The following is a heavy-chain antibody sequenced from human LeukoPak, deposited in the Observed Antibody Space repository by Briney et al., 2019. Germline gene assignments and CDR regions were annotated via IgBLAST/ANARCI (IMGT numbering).Heavy chain of an antibody. CDR1: GYTFTCYY. J-gene: IGHJ6*02. CDR2: INPNSGGT. V-gene: IGHV1-2*02. D-gene: IGHD2-15*01. Sequence: ASVKVSCKASGYTFTCYYMHWVRQAPGQGLEGMGWINPNSGGTNYAQKFQGRVTMTRDTSISTAYMELSRLRSDDTAVYYCARELNPYCSGGSCSPDYGMDVWGQGTTVTVSS. CDR3: ARELNPYCSGGSCSPDYGMDV.